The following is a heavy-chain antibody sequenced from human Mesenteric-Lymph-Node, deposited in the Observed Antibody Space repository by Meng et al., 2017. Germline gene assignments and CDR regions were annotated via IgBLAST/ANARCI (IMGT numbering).Heavy chain of an antibody. CDR1: GGTFSSYA. J-gene: IGHJ4*02. CDR3: VWLLHYFDY. D-gene: IGHD2-15*01. Sequence: LVQVGVELKKRGSSVKCSGQASGGTFSSYAISWVRQAPGQGLEWMGGIIPIFGTENYEQKFQGRVTITADKSTSTAYMELSSLRSEDTAVYYCVWLLHYFDYWGQGTLVTVSS. CDR2: IIPIFGTE. V-gene: IGHV1-69*06.